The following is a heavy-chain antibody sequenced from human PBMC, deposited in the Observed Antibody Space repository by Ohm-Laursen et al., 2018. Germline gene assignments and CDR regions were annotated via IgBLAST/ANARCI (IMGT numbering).Heavy chain of an antibody. CDR1: GFAFEDSW. Sequence: SLRLSCTAPGFAFEDSWMTWVRQAPGKGLEWVANINQDGSEKYYVDSVKGRFTISRDNAKNSLFLQMNSLRAEDTAVYYCARNVDDGGLGPIDYWGQGALVTVSS. V-gene: IGHV3-7*03. D-gene: IGHD4-23*01. CDR2: INQDGSEK. CDR3: ARNVDDGGLGPIDY. J-gene: IGHJ4*02.